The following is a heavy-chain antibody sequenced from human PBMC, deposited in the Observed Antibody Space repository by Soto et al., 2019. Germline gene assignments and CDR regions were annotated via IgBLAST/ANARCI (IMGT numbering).Heavy chain of an antibody. CDR2: IIPILGIA. J-gene: IGHJ4*02. CDR3: ASSYGSGSYYY. D-gene: IGHD3-10*01. CDR1: GGTFSSYT. Sequence: SVKVSWKASGGTFSSYTISWVRQAPGQGLEWMGRIIPILGIANYAQKFQGRVTITADKSTSTAYMELSSLRSEDTAVYYCASSYGSGSYYYWGQGTLVTVSS. V-gene: IGHV1-69*02.